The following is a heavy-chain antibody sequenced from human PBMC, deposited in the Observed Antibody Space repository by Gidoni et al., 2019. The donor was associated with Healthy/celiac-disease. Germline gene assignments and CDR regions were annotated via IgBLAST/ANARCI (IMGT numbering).Heavy chain of an antibody. CDR1: GYTFTGYY. CDR3: AVTYYDFWSGYSGDYYYYGMDV. V-gene: IGHV1-2*02. Sequence: QVQLVQSGAEVKKPGASVKVSCKASGYTFTGYYMHWVRQAPGQGLGWMGWIKPNSGGTNYAQKFQGRVTMTRDTSNSTAYMELSRLRSDDTAVYYCAVTYYDFWSGYSGDYYYYGMDVWGQGTTVTVSS. CDR2: IKPNSGGT. D-gene: IGHD3-3*01. J-gene: IGHJ6*02.